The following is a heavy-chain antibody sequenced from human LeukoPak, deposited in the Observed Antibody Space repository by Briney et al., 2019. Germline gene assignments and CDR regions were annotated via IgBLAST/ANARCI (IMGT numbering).Heavy chain of an antibody. V-gene: IGHV3-74*01. CDR3: ARGVNSGYFDY. CDR1: GFTFSSYW. Sequence: GGSLRLSCAASGFTFSSYWMHWVRQAPGKGLVWVSRINSDGSSTSYADSVKGRFTISRDNAKNTLYLQMNSLRAEDTAVYYCARGVNSGYFDYCGQGTLVTVSS. CDR2: INSDGSST. D-gene: IGHD1-26*01. J-gene: IGHJ4*02.